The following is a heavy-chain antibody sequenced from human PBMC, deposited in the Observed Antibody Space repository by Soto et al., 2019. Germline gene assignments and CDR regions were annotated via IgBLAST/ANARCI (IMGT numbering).Heavy chain of an antibody. CDR2: INEDGNQK. Sequence: GGSLRLSCAASGFSFSHYWMAWARQAPGKRPKWVANINEDGNQKYYVDSVKGRFAISRDNAKNSLYLQMSSLRVDDTAVYYFVRELPSRYGASIRNVFDLWGQGTMVTVSS. D-gene: IGHD5-12*01. V-gene: IGHV3-7*04. CDR3: VRELPSRYGASIRNVFDL. CDR1: GFSFSHYW. J-gene: IGHJ3*01.